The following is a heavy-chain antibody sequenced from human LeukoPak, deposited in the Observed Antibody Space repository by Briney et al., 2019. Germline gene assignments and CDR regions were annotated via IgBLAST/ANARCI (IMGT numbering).Heavy chain of an antibody. V-gene: IGHV3-23*01. CDR3: AKWSSSSGSWFEYYYYYSLDV. J-gene: IGHJ6*03. CDR2: ISGSGDFT. CDR1: GFTFSSYG. Sequence: GGSLRLSCAASGFTFSSYGMSWVRQAPGKGLEWVSAISGSGDFTYYAVSVKGRFSISRDNSQDTLFLQMNRLRAEDTAVYYCAKWSSSSGSWFEYYYYYSLDVWGKGTTVTISS. D-gene: IGHD6-13*01.